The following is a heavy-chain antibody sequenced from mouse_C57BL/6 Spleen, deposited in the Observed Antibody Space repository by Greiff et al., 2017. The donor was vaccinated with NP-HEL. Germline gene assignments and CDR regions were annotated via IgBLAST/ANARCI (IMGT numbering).Heavy chain of an antibody. J-gene: IGHJ3*01. V-gene: IGHV1-66*01. CDR1: GYSFTSYY. D-gene: IGHD2-3*01. CDR3: ARGGYDGYYGGFAY. Sequence: QVQLQQSGPELVKPGASVKLSCKASGYSFTSYYIHWVKQRPGQGLEWIGWIYPGSGNTKYNEKFKGKATLTADTSSSTAYMQLSSLTSEDSAVYYCARGGYDGYYGGFAYWGQGTLVTVSA. CDR2: IYPGSGNT.